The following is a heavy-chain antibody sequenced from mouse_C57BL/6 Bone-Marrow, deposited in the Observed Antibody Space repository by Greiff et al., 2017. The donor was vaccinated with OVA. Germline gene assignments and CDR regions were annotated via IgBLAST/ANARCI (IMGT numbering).Heavy chain of an antibody. D-gene: IGHD2-2*01. Sequence: VQLVESGAELARPGASVKLSCKASGYTFTSYGISWVKQRTGQGLEWIGEIYPRSGNTYYNEKFKGKATLTADKSSSTAYMELSSLTSDDSVIYFCARWGEDDYVYAWLYYCAMDYWGQGTSVTVSS. CDR2: IYPRSGNT. CDR1: GYTFTSYG. CDR3: ARWGEDDYVYAWLYYCAMDY. V-gene: IGHV1-81*01. J-gene: IGHJ4*01.